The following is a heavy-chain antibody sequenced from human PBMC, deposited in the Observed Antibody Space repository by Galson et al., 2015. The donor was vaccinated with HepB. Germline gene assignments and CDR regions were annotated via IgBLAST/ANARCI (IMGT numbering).Heavy chain of an antibody. CDR3: TTDRYPHDY. V-gene: IGHV3-15*01. D-gene: IGHD1-1*01. CDR2: IKSKSSGGAT. J-gene: IGHJ4*02. Sequence: SLRLSCAASGFTFNIAWMSWVRQAPGKGLEWIGRIKSKSSGGATDYAAPVKGRFTISRDDSENTLYLQLNSLKTEGTAVYYCTTDRYPHDYWGQGTLVTVSS. CDR1: GFTFNIAW.